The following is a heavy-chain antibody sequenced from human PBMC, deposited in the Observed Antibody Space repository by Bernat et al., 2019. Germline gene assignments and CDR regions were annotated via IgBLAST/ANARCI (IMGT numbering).Heavy chain of an antibody. Sequence: EVQLVESGGGLVQPGGSLKVSCAASGFTFSGSAMHWVRQASGKGLEWVGRIRSKGNSYATAYAESVKGRITISRDDSKNTAYLQMNSLKTEDTAVYYCTRGIHDYGDPFDYWGQGTLVTVSS. CDR1: GFTFSGSA. CDR3: TRGIHDYGDPFDY. J-gene: IGHJ4*02. V-gene: IGHV3-73*02. CDR2: IRSKGNSYAT. D-gene: IGHD4-17*01.